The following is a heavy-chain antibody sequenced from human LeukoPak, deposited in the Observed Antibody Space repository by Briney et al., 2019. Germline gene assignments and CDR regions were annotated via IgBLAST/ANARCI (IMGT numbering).Heavy chain of an antibody. CDR3: AREALYYDSSGYYLQRGAFDI. CDR1: GYTFTGYY. J-gene: IGHJ3*02. V-gene: IGHV1-2*02. D-gene: IGHD3-22*01. CDR2: INPNSGGT. Sequence: ASVKVSCKASGYTFTGYYMYWVRQAPGQGLEWMGWINPNSGGTNYAQKFQGRVTMTRDTSNSTAYMELSRLRSDDTAVYYCAREALYYDSSGYYLQRGAFDIWGQGTMVTVSS.